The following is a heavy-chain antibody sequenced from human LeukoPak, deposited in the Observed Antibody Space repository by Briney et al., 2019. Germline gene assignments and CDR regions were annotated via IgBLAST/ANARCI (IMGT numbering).Heavy chain of an antibody. CDR2: IYYSGST. Sequence: SETLSLTCTVSGGSISSGGYYWSWIRQHPGKGLEWIGYIYYSGSTYYNPSLKSRVTISVDTSKNQFSLKLSSVTAADTAVYYCARLLIATGATDYWGQGTLVTASS. V-gene: IGHV4-31*03. CDR3: ARLLIATGATDY. J-gene: IGHJ4*02. CDR1: GGSISSGGYY. D-gene: IGHD3-10*01.